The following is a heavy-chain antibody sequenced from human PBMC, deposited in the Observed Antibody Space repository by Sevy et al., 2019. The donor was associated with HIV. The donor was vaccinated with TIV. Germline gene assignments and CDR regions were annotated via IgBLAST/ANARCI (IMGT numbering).Heavy chain of an antibody. CDR2: ISWNSGAI. CDR1: ELIFDDYA. V-gene: IGHV3-9*01. J-gene: IGHJ4*02. CDR3: AKDRGYSYSSIDF. D-gene: IGHD5-18*01. Sequence: GGSLRLSCAASELIFDDYAMHWVRQVPGRGLQWVSCISWNSGAIDYADSVKGRFTMSRDNAKNSLYLQMNNLRLEDTALYYCAKDRGYSYSSIDFWGQRTLVTVSS.